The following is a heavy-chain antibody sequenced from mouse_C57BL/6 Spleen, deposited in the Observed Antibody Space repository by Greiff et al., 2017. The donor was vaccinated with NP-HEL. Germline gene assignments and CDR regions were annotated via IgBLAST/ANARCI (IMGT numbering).Heavy chain of an antibody. D-gene: IGHD2-3*01. CDR2: INPSTGGT. CDR1: GYSFTGYY. CDR3: ARDGYYRYYAMDY. V-gene: IGHV1-42*01. Sequence: EVQLQQSGPELVKPGASVKISCKASGYSFTGYYMNWVKQSPEKSLEWIGEINPSTGGTTYNQKFKAKATLTVDKSSSTAYMQLKSLTSEDSAVYYGARDGYYRYYAMDYWGQGTSVTVSS. J-gene: IGHJ4*01.